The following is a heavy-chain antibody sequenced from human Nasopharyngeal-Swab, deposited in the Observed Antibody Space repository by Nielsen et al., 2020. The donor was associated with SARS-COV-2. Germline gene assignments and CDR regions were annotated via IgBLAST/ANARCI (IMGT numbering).Heavy chain of an antibody. D-gene: IGHD5-24*01. V-gene: IGHV1-69*10. Sequence: SVKVSCKTSGGTFSSYGISWVRQAPGEGLEGMGGIIPVLPITRYAQKFRDRVTITADKSTSTAYMELSSLRSEDTAAYYCARGGWLRKDYYYSYYYMDVWGKGTTVTVSS. CDR2: IIPVLPIT. CDR3: ARGGWLRKDYYYSYYYMDV. CDR1: GGTFSSYG. J-gene: IGHJ6*03.